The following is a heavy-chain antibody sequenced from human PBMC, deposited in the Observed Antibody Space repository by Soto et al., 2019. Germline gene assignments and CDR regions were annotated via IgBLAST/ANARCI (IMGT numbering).Heavy chain of an antibody. Sequence: ASVKVSCKASGYTFTSYYMHWVRQAPGQGLEWMGIINPSGGSTSYAQKFQGRLTLTTDTSTSTAHMELRSLRSDDTAVYYCARDRGDRTHMDVWGQGTTVTVSS. CDR1: GYTFTSYY. V-gene: IGHV1-46*01. J-gene: IGHJ6*02. D-gene: IGHD3-10*01. CDR3: ARDRGDRTHMDV. CDR2: INPSGGST.